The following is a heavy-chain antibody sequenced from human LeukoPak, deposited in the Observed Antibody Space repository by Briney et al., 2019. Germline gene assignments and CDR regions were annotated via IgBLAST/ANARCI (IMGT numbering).Heavy chain of an antibody. V-gene: IGHV1-69*13. J-gene: IGHJ4*02. Sequence: SVKVSCKASGGTFSSYAISWVRQAPGQGLEWMGRIIPIFGIANYAQKFQGRVTITADESTSTAYMELSSLRSEDTAVYYCARDSFYCGGDCYFDYWGQGTLVTVSS. CDR3: ARDSFYCGGDCYFDY. CDR1: GGTFSSYA. CDR2: IIPIFGIA. D-gene: IGHD2-21*02.